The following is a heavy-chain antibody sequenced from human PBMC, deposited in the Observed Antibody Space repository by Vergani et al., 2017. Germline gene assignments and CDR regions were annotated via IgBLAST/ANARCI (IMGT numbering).Heavy chain of an antibody. J-gene: IGHJ4*02. CDR3: AKDWGSTTAGLAY. V-gene: IGHV3-9*01. Sequence: EVELVESGGGLVQPGGSLRLSCVASGFTFEDYAMHWVRQAPGKGLEWVAGIFWNNENMGYADSVRGRFTISRDNAKNSLYLEMNDLKPEDTALYYCAKDWGSTTAGLAYWGQGTLVTVSS. D-gene: IGHD6-13*01. CDR1: GFTFEDYA. CDR2: IFWNNENM.